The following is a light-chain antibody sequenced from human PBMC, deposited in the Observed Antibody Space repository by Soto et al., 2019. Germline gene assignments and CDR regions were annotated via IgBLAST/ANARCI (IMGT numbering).Light chain of an antibody. V-gene: IGLV1-51*01. J-gene: IGLJ3*02. CDR1: SSNIGNNY. CDR2: DNN. Sequence: QSVLTQPPSVSAAPGQKVTISCSGSSSNIGNNYVSWYQQLPGTAPKLLIYDNNKRPSGIPDRFSGSKSGTSATLGISGLQSEDEADYYCAAWDDTLSVWVFGGGTKLTVL. CDR3: AAWDDTLSVWV.